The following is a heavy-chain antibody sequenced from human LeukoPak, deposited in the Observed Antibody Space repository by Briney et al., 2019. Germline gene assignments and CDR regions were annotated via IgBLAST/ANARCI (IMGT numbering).Heavy chain of an antibody. CDR1: GGSFSGYY. Sequence: PSETLSLTCAVYGGSFSGYYWSWIRQPPGKGLEWIGEINHSGSTNYNPSLKSRVTISVDTSKNQFSLKLSSVTAADTAVYYCARGGRSLGSGYYSPPYYYYGMDVWGQGTTVTVSS. V-gene: IGHV4-34*01. CDR2: INHSGST. CDR3: ARGGRSLGSGYYSPPYYYYGMDV. J-gene: IGHJ6*02. D-gene: IGHD3-3*01.